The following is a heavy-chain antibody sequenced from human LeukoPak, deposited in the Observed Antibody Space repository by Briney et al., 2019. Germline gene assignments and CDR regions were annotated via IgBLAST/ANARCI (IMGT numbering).Heavy chain of an antibody. CDR1: GFTFSSYG. J-gene: IGHJ6*03. Sequence: PGGSLRLSCAASGFTFSSYGMHWVRQAPGKGLEWVAFIWYDGSNKYYADSVKGRFTISRDNSKNTLYLQMNSLRAEDTAVYYCAKESDYYYMDVWGKGTTVTVSS. CDR3: AKESDYYYMDV. CDR2: IWYDGSNK. V-gene: IGHV3-30*02.